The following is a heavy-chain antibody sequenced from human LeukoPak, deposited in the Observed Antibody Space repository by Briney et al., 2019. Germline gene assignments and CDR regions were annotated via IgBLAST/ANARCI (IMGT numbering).Heavy chain of an antibody. Sequence: SETLSLTCAVYGVSFSGYYWSWIRQPPGKGLEWIGEINHSGSANYNPSLKSRVTISVDTSKNQFSLKLSSVTAADTAVYYCARDENDAFDIWGQGTMVTVSS. CDR2: INHSGSA. CDR3: ARDENDAFDI. V-gene: IGHV4-34*01. CDR1: GVSFSGYY. J-gene: IGHJ3*02.